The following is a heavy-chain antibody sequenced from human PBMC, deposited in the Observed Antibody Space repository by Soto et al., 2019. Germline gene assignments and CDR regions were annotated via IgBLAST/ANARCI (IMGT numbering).Heavy chain of an antibody. CDR3: ARADYEILTGSYAMDV. V-gene: IGHV4-4*07. CDR1: DDVIGSYY. CDR2: VSTNGAT. J-gene: IGHJ6*02. Sequence: AETLSLTCTVSDDVIGSYYCNCIRHPSWKGLEWIGRVSTNGATNYNPSLESRVTMSVDTSKNQFSLKLTSGTAADTAVYFCARADYEILTGSYAMDVWGQGTTVTVSS. D-gene: IGHD3-9*01.